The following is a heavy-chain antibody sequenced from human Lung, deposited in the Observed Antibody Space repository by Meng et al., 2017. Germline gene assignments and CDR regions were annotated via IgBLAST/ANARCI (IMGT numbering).Heavy chain of an antibody. D-gene: IGHD5-12*01. CDR2: IKLNSGGT. J-gene: IGHJ4*02. Sequence: QVQMVQSGAEVKKPGASVKVSFNPSGYTFTGQYGHYMHWLRQAPGQGPEWMGRIKLNSGGTIYAQKFQGRVTMTRDTSVTTAYMELRGLTSDDTAVYYCARGRGYSGYDYAYWGQGTLVTVSS. V-gene: IGHV1-2*06. CDR1: GYTFTGQYGHY. CDR3: ARGRGYSGYDYAY.